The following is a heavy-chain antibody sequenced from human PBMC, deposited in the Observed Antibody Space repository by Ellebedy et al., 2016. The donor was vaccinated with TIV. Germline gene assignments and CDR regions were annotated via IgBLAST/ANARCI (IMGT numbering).Heavy chain of an antibody. J-gene: IGHJ4*02. CDR2: IYTSGST. V-gene: IGHV4-59*10. CDR3: AARGY. CDR1: GGSFSGYY. Sequence: SQSLSLTCAVYGGSFSGYYWSWIRQPAGKGLEWIWRIYTSGSTNYNPSLKSRVTMSVDTSKNQFSLKLSSVTAADTAVYYCAARGYWGQGTLVTVSS.